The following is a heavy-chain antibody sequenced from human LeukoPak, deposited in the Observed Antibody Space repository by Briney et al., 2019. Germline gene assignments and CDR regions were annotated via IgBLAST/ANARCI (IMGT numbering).Heavy chain of an antibody. D-gene: IGHD3-16*02. CDR3: ARAQDYVWGSYRYTLDY. CDR2: INYSGST. Sequence: PSETLSLTCAVYGGSFSGYYWSWIRQPPGKGREWIGEINYSGSTNYNPSLKSRVTISVDTSKNQFSLKLSSVTAADTAVYYCARAQDYVWGSYRYTLDYWGQGTLVTVSS. CDR1: GGSFSGYY. V-gene: IGHV4-34*01. J-gene: IGHJ4*02.